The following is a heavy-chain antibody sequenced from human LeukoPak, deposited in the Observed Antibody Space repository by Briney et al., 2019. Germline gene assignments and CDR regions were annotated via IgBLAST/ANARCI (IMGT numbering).Heavy chain of an antibody. D-gene: IGHD2/OR15-2a*01. J-gene: IGHJ6*03. Sequence: SETLSLTYSVSGVSINSGNYYWTGIRQPAGKGLQGIGRIFTGGSTNYNPSLQSRVTISMDTSKSQVSLRLRSVTAADTAVYYCARVVSSVYYYMDVWGKGTSVTASS. CDR1: GVSINSGNYY. CDR2: IFTGGST. CDR3: ARVVSSVYYYMDV. V-gene: IGHV4-61*02.